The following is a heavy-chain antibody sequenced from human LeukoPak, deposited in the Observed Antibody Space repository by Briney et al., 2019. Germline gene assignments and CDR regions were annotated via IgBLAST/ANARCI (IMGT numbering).Heavy chain of an antibody. CDR2: ISSSGSTI. J-gene: IGHJ4*02. V-gene: IGHV3-48*03. CDR1: GYTFTSYD. Sequence: PGGSPRVSCEASGYTFTSYDMNWVRQAPGKGLEWVSYISSSGSTIYYADSVKGRFTISRDNAKSTLYMQMNSLRAEDTAVYYCAREGGTTDYDSSGYFDYWGQGTLVTVSS. CDR3: AREGGTTDYDSSGYFDY. D-gene: IGHD3-22*01.